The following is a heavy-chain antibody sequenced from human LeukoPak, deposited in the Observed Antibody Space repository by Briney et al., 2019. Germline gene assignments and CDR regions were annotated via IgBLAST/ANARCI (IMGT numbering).Heavy chain of an antibody. J-gene: IGHJ1*01. CDR3: ARGEGFQN. V-gene: IGHV3-21*01. CDR2: ISDGSSYI. Sequence: PGGSLRLSCAAAGFSFSSHSMNWVRQAPGKGLEWVSSISDGSSYIYYADSVKGRFTISRDNAKNSLFLQMNSLRAEDTAVYYCARGEGFQNWGQGTLVTVSS. CDR1: GFSFSSHS.